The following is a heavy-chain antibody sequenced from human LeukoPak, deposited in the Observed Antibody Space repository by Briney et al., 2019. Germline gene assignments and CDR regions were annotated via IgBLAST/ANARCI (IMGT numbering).Heavy chain of an antibody. CDR2: IYYSGST. CDR3: ARLMPQYRGHRPDYYYYGMDV. V-gene: IGHV4-59*08. Sequence: SETLSLTCAVYGGSFSGYYWSWIRQPPGKGLEWIGYIYYSGSTNYNHSLKSRVTISVDTSKNQFSLKLSSVTAADTAVYYCARLMPQYRGHRPDYYYYGMDVWGQGTTVTVSS. D-gene: IGHD3-16*02. J-gene: IGHJ6*02. CDR1: GGSFSGYY.